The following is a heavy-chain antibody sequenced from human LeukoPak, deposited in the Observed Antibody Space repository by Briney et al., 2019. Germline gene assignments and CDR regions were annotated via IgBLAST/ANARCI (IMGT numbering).Heavy chain of an antibody. Sequence: GGSLRLSCAASGFTFDDYGMSWVRQAPGKGLEWVSAISGSGGSTYYADSVKGRFTISRDNSKNTLYLQMNSLRAEDTAVYYCAKGAIFGVTHAFDIWGQGTMVTVSS. CDR3: AKGAIFGVTHAFDI. CDR1: GFTFDDYG. CDR2: ISGSGGST. J-gene: IGHJ3*02. D-gene: IGHD3-3*01. V-gene: IGHV3-23*01.